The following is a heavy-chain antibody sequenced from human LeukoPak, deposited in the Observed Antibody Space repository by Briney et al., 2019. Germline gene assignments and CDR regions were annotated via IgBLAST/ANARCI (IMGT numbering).Heavy chain of an antibody. V-gene: IGHV1-24*01. CDR3: ATVQLTMVRGVIITSFYFDY. D-gene: IGHD3-10*01. CDR1: GYTLTELS. Sequence: GASVKVSCKVSGYTLTELSMHWVRQVPGKGLEWMGGFDPEDGETIYAQKFQGRVTMTEDTSTDTAYMELSSLRSEDTAVYYCATVQLTMVRGVIITSFYFDYWGQGTLVTVSS. J-gene: IGHJ4*02. CDR2: FDPEDGET.